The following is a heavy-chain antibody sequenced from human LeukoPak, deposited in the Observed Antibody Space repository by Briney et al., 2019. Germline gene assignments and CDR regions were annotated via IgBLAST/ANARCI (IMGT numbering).Heavy chain of an antibody. D-gene: IGHD6-19*01. CDR2: IYNSGNT. V-gene: IGHV4-59*01. CDR3: ARVSGSGWYYFDH. J-gene: IGHJ4*02. CDR1: GGSSTSYF. Sequence: SETLSLTCTVSGGSSTSYFWSWVRQSPGKGLEWIGYIYNSGNTNYNPSLKSRVTISRDMSRNQFSLKLRSVTAADTAVYYCARVSGSGWYYFDHWGQGTPVTVSS.